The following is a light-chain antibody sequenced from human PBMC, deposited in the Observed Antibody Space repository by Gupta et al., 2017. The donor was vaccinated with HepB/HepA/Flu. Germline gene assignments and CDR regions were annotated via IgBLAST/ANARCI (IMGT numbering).Light chain of an antibody. CDR1: SRDVGSYNF. V-gene: IGLV2-8*01. CDR3: SSYAGSNNYV. CDR2: DVN. Sequence: QSALTQPPSASGSPGQSVTISCTGTSRDVGSYNFVSWYQQHPHKAPKLILYDVNKRPSGVPDRFSGSKAGNTASLTVSGLQAEDEADYYCSSYAGSNNYVFGTGTWVTVL. J-gene: IGLJ1*01.